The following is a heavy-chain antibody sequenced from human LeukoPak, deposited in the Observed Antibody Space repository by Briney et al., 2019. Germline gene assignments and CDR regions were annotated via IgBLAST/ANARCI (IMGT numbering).Heavy chain of an antibody. CDR2: IWYDGSNK. CDR1: GFTFSSYA. J-gene: IGHJ6*02. CDR3: ARDQAAGKNYYYGMDV. V-gene: IGHV3-33*08. D-gene: IGHD6-13*01. Sequence: GGSLRLSCAASGFTFSSYAMSWVRQAPGKGLEWVAVIWYDGSNKYYADSVKGRFTISRDNSKNTLYLQMNSLRAEDTAVYYCARDQAAGKNYYYGMDVWGQGTTVTVSS.